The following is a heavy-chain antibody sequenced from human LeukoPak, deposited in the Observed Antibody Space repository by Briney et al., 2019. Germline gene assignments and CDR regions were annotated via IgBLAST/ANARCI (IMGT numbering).Heavy chain of an antibody. CDR1: GGSNSSSSYY. V-gene: IGHV4-39*07. CDR2: IYYSGST. J-gene: IGHJ5*02. D-gene: IGHD3-16*02. CDR3: ARDAAPIPYNYDYVWGSYRPNWFDP. Sequence: KPSDTLSLTCTVSGGSNSSSSYYWGWIRKPPGKGLEWLGSIYYSGSTYYNSSLKSRVTISVDTSKNQFSLKLSSVTAADTAVYYCARDAAPIPYNYDYVWGSYRPNWFDPWGQGTLVTVSS.